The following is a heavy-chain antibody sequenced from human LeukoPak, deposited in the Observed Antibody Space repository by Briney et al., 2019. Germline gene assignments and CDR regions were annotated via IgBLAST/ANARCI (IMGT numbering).Heavy chain of an antibody. D-gene: IGHD3-9*01. CDR1: GFTFTSSA. J-gene: IGHJ4*02. CDR2: IFVGSGNT. CDR3: AADDGDILTAPGDY. Sequence: SVKVSCKASGFTFTSSAVQWVRQARGQRLEWIGWIFVGSGNTNYAQKFQERVTITRDMSTSTAYMELSSLRSEDTAVYYCAADDGDILTAPGDYWGQGTLVTVSS. V-gene: IGHV1-58*01.